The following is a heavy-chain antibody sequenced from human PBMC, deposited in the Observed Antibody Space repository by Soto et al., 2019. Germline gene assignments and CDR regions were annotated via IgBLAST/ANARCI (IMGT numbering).Heavy chain of an antibody. D-gene: IGHD1-26*01. Sequence: GASVKVSCKASGGTFSSYAISWVRQAPGQGLEWMGVIIPIFGTANYAQKFQGRVTITADESTSTAYMELSSLRSEDTAVYYCARNSPGIVGATPWVYYYYGMDVWGQGTTVTV. J-gene: IGHJ6*02. CDR1: GGTFSSYA. CDR3: ARNSPGIVGATPWVYYYYGMDV. CDR2: IIPIFGTA. V-gene: IGHV1-69*13.